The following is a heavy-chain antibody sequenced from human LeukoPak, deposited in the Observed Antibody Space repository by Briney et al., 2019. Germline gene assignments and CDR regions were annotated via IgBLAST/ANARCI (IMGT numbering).Heavy chain of an antibody. J-gene: IGHJ4*02. Sequence: SETLSLTCTVSGGSISSSSYYWGWIRQPPGKGLEWIGSIYYTGDTYYNSSLKSRVTISVDTSKNQFSLKLSSVTAADTALYYCSRLRGYTDGNPGYWGQGSLVTVSS. D-gene: IGHD5-12*01. CDR3: SRLRGYTDGNPGY. V-gene: IGHV4-39*01. CDR1: GGSISSSSYY. CDR2: IYYTGDT.